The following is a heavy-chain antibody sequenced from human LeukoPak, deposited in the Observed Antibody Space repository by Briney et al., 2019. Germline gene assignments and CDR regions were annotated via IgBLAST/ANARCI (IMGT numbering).Heavy chain of an antibody. Sequence: GGSLRLSCAASGFTFSSYGMHWVRQAPGKGLEWVAFIRYDGSNKYYADSVKGRFTISRDNSKNTLYLQMNSLRAEDTAVYYCAKDGDYAYYYYYYMDVWGKGTTVTISS. J-gene: IGHJ6*03. CDR2: IRYDGSNK. V-gene: IGHV3-30*02. D-gene: IGHD4-17*01. CDR3: AKDGDYAYYYYYYMDV. CDR1: GFTFSSYG.